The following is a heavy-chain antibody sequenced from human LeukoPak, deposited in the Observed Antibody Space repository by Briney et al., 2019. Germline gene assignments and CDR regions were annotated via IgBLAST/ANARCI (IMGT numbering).Heavy chain of an antibody. CDR1: GFMFSRYA. CDR2: ISNTGASA. Sequence: VGSLRLSGAASGFMFSRYAMNWVRQVPGKGLECASTISNTGASAYYADSVKGRFTISRDNPKNTLYLQMDSLRAEDTAVYYCARGDSGVVRPFDFRGQGTLVTVSS. V-gene: IGHV3-23*01. CDR3: ARGDSGVVRPFDF. D-gene: IGHD3-3*01. J-gene: IGHJ4*02.